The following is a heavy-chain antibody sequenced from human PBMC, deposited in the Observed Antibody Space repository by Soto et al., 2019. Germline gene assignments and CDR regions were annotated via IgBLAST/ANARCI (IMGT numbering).Heavy chain of an antibody. CDR2: ISSSSSTI. CDR3: ARVLRYFDWLFERNWFDP. Sequence: PGGSLRLSCAASGFTFSGYSMNWVRQAPGKGLEWVSYISSSSSTIYYADSVKGRFTISRDNAKNSLYLQMNSLRDEDTAVYYCARVLRYFDWLFERNWFDPWGQGTLVTVSS. D-gene: IGHD3-9*01. J-gene: IGHJ5*02. CDR1: GFTFSGYS. V-gene: IGHV3-48*02.